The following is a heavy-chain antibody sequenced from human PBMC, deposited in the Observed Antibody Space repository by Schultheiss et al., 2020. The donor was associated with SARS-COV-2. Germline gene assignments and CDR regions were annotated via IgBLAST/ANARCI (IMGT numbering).Heavy chain of an antibody. CDR2: IYYSGST. CDR3: ASFNSPYGMDV. J-gene: IGHJ6*02. CDR1: GGSISSYY. Sequence: GSLRLSCTVSGGSISSYYWSWIRQPPGKGLEWIGYIYYSGSTNYNPSLKSRVTISVDTSKNQFSLKLSSVTAADTAVYYCASFNSPYGMDVWGQGTTVTGSS. V-gene: IGHV4-59*01.